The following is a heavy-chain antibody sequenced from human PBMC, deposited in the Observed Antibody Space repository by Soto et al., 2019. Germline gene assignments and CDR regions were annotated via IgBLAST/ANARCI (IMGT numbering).Heavy chain of an antibody. Sequence: EVQLLESGGGLVQPGGSLRLSCAASGFTFSVYAMSWVRQAPGKGLECVSGISGSGGSTSYADSVKGRFTISRDNSKNTLSLEMNSLGAEDTAVYYCAKALYGGHDSWCPGTLVTVSS. CDR1: GFTFSVYA. J-gene: IGHJ5*01. D-gene: IGHD4-17*01. CDR2: ISGSGGST. V-gene: IGHV3-23*01. CDR3: AKALYGGHDS.